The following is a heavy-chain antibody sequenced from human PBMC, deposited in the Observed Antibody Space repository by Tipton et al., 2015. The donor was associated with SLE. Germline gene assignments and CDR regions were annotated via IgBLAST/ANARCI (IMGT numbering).Heavy chain of an antibody. CDR1: GFTFSDHY. CDR2: IRKKPNSYTT. J-gene: IGHJ6*03. Sequence: SLRLSCVSSGFTFSDHYMDWVRQAPGKGLEWIGRIRKKPNSYTTEYAASVKGRFTISRDDSKNSLYLQANSPRAEDTAVYYCARVGHSTTSSLYYYYYYMDVWGKGTMVTISS. CDR3: ARVGHSTTSSLYYYYYYMDV. D-gene: IGHD2/OR15-2a*01. V-gene: IGHV3-72*01.